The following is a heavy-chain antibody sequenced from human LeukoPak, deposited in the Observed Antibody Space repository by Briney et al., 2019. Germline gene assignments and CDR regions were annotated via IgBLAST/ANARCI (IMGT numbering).Heavy chain of an antibody. Sequence: NPSETLSLTCAVSGYSISSGYYWGWIRPPPGKGLEWIGSIYHSGSTYYNPSLKSRVTISVDTSKNQFSLKLSSVTAAGTAVYYCARLRVSRGDNYFDYWGQGTLVTVSS. J-gene: IGHJ4*02. V-gene: IGHV4-38-2*01. CDR3: ARLRVSRGDNYFDY. CDR1: GYSISSGYY. D-gene: IGHD3-16*01. CDR2: IYHSGST.